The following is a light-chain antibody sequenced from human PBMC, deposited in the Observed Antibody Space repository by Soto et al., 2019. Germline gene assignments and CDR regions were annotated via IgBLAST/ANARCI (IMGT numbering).Light chain of an antibody. J-gene: IGLJ1*01. V-gene: IGLV2-23*01. Sequence: QSVLNQPASVSGSPGQSITISCTGTSSDVGSYNLVSWYQQHPGKAPKLMICEGSKRPSGVSNRFSGSKSGNTASLTISGLQAEDEADYYCCSYAGRSTYVFGTGTKVTVL. CDR1: SSDVGSYNL. CDR2: EGS. CDR3: CSYAGRSTYV.